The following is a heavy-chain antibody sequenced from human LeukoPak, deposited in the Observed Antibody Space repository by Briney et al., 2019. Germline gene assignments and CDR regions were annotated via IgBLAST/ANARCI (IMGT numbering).Heavy chain of an antibody. V-gene: IGHV3-15*01. CDR3: TTPITMVRGALLYYFDY. Sequence: GGSLRLSCAASGFTFSNAWMSWVRQAPGKGLEWVGRIKSKTDGGTTDYAAPVKGRFTISRDDSKNTLYLQMNSLKTEDTAVYYCTTPITMVRGALLYYFDYWAREPWSPSPQ. CDR2: IKSKTDGGTT. J-gene: IGHJ4*02. D-gene: IGHD3-10*01. CDR1: GFTFSNAW.